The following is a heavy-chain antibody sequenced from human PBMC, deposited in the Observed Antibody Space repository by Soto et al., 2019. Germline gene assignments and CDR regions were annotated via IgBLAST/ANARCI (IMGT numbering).Heavy chain of an antibody. V-gene: IGHV1-58*01. Sequence: QMPLVQSGPEVKKPGTSVKVSCKASGFTFTSSAVQWVRQARGQRLEWIGWIVVGSGNTNYAQKFQERVTITRDMSTSTAYMELSSLRSEDTAVYYCAAARVTIFGVVIPFDPWGQGTLVTVSS. CDR2: IVVGSGNT. CDR3: AAARVTIFGVVIPFDP. J-gene: IGHJ5*02. D-gene: IGHD3-3*01. CDR1: GFTFTSSA.